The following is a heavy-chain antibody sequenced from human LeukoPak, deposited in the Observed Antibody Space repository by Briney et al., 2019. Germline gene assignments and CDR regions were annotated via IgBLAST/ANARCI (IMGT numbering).Heavy chain of an antibody. CDR3: VRDRLRYFDWLYDD. Sequence: SETLSLTCTVSGGSISSSASFWGWIRQPPGKGLEWIGSIYYSGSTYYNPSLKSRVTISLDASKNQFSLKLSSVTAADTAFYYCVRDRLRYFDWLYDDWGQGTLVTVSS. D-gene: IGHD3-9*01. CDR1: GGSISSSASF. J-gene: IGHJ4*02. V-gene: IGHV4-39*07. CDR2: IYYSGST.